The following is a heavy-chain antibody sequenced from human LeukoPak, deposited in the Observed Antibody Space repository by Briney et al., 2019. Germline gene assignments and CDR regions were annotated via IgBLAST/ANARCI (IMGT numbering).Heavy chain of an antibody. CDR1: GFTFTNYG. CDR3: AKDQRWLQFVDY. D-gene: IGHD5-24*01. CDR2: ISGSGDDT. J-gene: IGHJ4*02. V-gene: IGHV3-23*01. Sequence: LTGGSLRLSCAASGFTFTNYGMSWVRQAPGKGLEWVSGISGSGDDTYYADSVKGRFTISRDNSKNTLYLQMNSLRAEDTAVYYCAKDQRWLQFVDYWGQGTLVTVSS.